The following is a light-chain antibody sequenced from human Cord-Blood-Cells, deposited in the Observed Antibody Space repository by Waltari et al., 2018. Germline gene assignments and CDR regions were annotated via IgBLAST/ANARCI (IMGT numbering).Light chain of an antibody. Sequence: QSVLTQPPSVSGAPGQRVTISCTGSSSTIGAGYDVHWYQQLPRTAPKLLIYGNSTRPSGVPDRFSGSKSGTSASLAITGLQAEDEADYYCQSYDSSLSGYVFGTGTKVTVL. J-gene: IGLJ1*01. CDR1: SSTIGAGYD. CDR2: GNS. CDR3: QSYDSSLSGYV. V-gene: IGLV1-40*01.